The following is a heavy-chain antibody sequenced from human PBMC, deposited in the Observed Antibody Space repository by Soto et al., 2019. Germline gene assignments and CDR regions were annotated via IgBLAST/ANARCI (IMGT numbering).Heavy chain of an antibody. Sequence: GGCLRLSCAASGFTFSSSWMHWVRQVPGMGLVWVARINGDGSNTDYADSMKGRFTISRDNAKNTLYLQMNSLRAEDTAVYYCVASFGFPGYWGQGTLVTVSS. V-gene: IGHV3-74*01. CDR3: VASFGFPGY. J-gene: IGHJ4*02. CDR1: GFTFSSSW. D-gene: IGHD3-3*01. CDR2: INGDGSNT.